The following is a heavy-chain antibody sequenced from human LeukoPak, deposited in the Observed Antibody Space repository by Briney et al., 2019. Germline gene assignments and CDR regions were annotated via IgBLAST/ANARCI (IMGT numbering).Heavy chain of an antibody. V-gene: IGHV3-23*01. Sequence: GGSLRLSCAASGFTFSSYAMSWVRQAPGKGLEWVSAISGSGGSTYYADSVKGRFTISRDNSKNTLYLQMNSLRAEDTAVYYCAKLRAYYYDSPYFDYWGQGTLVTVSS. CDR2: ISGSGGST. CDR1: GFTFSSYA. J-gene: IGHJ4*02. CDR3: AKLRAYYYDSPYFDY. D-gene: IGHD3-22*01.